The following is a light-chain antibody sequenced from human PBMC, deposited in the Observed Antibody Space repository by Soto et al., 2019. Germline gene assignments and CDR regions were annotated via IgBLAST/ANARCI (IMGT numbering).Light chain of an antibody. CDR1: QSVSSY. CDR3: QQRSNWPPIT. J-gene: IGKJ5*01. CDR2: DAS. V-gene: IGKV3-11*01. Sequence: VLTQSPATLSLSPGERATVSCRASQSVSSYLAWFQQKPGQAPRLLIYDASNRATGIPARFSGSGSGTDFTLTISSLEPEDFAVYYCQQRSNWPPITFGQGTRLEIK.